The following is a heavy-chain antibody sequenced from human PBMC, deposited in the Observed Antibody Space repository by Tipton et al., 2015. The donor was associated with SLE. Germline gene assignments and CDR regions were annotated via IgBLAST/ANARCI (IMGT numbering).Heavy chain of an antibody. CDR1: GGSISSYY. CDR3: ARDGTVGASKDYYYYTDV. Sequence: TLSLTCTVSGGSISSYYWSWIRQPPGKGLEWIGYIYYSGSTNYNPSLKSRVTISVDTSKNQFSLKLSSVTAADTAVYYCARDGTVGASKDYYYYTDVWGKGTTVPVSS. V-gene: IGHV4-59*01. CDR2: IYYSGST. J-gene: IGHJ6*03. D-gene: IGHD1-26*01.